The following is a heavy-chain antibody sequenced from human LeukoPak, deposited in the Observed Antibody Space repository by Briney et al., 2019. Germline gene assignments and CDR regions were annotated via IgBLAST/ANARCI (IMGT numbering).Heavy chain of an antibody. CDR1: GFTFSSYA. D-gene: IGHD5-24*01. V-gene: IGHV3-23*01. Sequence: GGSLRLSCAASGFTFSSYAMSWVRQAPGKGLEWVSAISGSGGSTYYADSAKGRFTISRDNSKNTLYLQMNSLRAEDTAVYYCAKGLRREGYNLVDYWAREPWSPSPQ. J-gene: IGHJ4*02. CDR2: ISGSGGST. CDR3: AKGLRREGYNLVDY.